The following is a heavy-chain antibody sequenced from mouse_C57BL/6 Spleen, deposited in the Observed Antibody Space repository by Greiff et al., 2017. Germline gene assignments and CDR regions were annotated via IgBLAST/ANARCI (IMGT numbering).Heavy chain of an antibody. CDR3: ASLPTGYYYDIDD. D-gene: IGHD4-1*02. V-gene: IGHV1-53*01. J-gene: IGHJ4*01. CDR2: INPSNGGT. Sequence: QVQLQQPGAELVKPGASVKLSCKASGYTFTSYWMHWVKQRPGQGLEWIGNINPSNGGTNYNEKFKNKATLTVDKTSSTAYMQLSSLTSEDSAVYYCASLPTGYYYDIDDWGQGTTVTVSS. CDR1: GYTFTSYW.